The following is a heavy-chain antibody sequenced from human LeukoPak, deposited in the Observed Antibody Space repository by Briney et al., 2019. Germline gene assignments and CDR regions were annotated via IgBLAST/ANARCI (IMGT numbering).Heavy chain of an antibody. V-gene: IGHV3-23*01. CDR2: MTVTGRTT. CDR1: GSTFSNYA. D-gene: IGHD4-17*01. Sequence: GGSLRLSCEASGSTFSNYAMTWVRQAPGKGLEWVSPMTVTGRTTSYADSVKGRFTMSRDNSKSTLYLQMNSLRAGDTAIYYCGRDPNGDYIGAFEFWGHGTLVTVSS. J-gene: IGHJ3*01. CDR3: GRDPNGDYIGAFEF.